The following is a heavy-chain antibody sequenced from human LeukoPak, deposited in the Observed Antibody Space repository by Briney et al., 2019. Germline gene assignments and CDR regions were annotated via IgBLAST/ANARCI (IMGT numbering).Heavy chain of an antibody. D-gene: IGHD3-22*01. Sequence: SETLSLTCTVSGGSISSYHWSWIRQPPGKGLECIGFIYYSGSTNYNPSLKSRVTISVDTSKNQFSLKLSSVTAADTAVYYCARDLPYYYDSSGLFDYWGQGTLVTVSS. CDR2: IYYSGST. V-gene: IGHV4-59*12. CDR3: ARDLPYYYDSSGLFDY. CDR1: GGSISSYH. J-gene: IGHJ4*02.